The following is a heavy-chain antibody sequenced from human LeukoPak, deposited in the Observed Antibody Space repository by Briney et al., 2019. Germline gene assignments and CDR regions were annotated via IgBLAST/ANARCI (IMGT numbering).Heavy chain of an antibody. Sequence: SETLSLTCTDSGGSISSSSYYWGWIRQPPGKGLEWIGSIYYSGSTYYNPSLKSRVTISVDTSKNRFSLKLSSVTAADTAVHYCATNFWSGYWFYWGQGTLVTVSS. V-gene: IGHV4-39*07. J-gene: IGHJ4*02. CDR1: GGSISSSSYY. D-gene: IGHD3-3*01. CDR3: ATNFWSGYWFY. CDR2: IYYSGST.